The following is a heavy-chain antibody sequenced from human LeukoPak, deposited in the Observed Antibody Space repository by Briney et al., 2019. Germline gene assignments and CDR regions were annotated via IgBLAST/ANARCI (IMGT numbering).Heavy chain of an antibody. Sequence: SQTLSLTCTVSGGSISSGDYYWSWIRQPPGKGLEWIGYIYYSGSTYYNPSLKSRVTISVDTSKNQFSLKLSSVTAADTAVYYCARVRSYYDSSGYNDYWGQGTLVTVSS. D-gene: IGHD3-22*01. CDR2: IYYSGST. V-gene: IGHV4-30-4*01. J-gene: IGHJ4*02. CDR1: GGSISSGDYY. CDR3: ARVRSYYDSSGYNDY.